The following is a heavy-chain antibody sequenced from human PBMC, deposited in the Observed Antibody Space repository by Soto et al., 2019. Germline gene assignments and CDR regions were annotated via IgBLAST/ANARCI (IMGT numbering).Heavy chain of an antibody. CDR3: ARRWGRNFDY. D-gene: IGHD2-15*01. CDR2: IYYSGST. J-gene: IGHJ4*02. CDR1: GGSISSYY. Sequence: QVQLQESGPGLVKPSETLSLTCTVSGGSISSYYWSWIRQPPGKGLEWIGYIYYSGSTNYNPSLKSRVTISVDTSKNQFSLKLSSVPAADTAVYYCARRWGRNFDYWGQGTLVTVSS. V-gene: IGHV4-59*08.